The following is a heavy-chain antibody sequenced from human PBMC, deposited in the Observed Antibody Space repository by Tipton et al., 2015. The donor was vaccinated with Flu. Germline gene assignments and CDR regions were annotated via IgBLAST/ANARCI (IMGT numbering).Heavy chain of an antibody. Sequence: TLSLTCTVSGGSISSYYWSWIRQPPGKGLEWIGYISNSGSSNYNPSLKSRITVSVDTSKNQFSLILSSVTAADTAVYYCARSSRGWYRAMFDWGQGTLVTVSS. CDR3: ARSSRGWYRAMFD. CDR1: GGSISSYY. D-gene: IGHD6-19*01. V-gene: IGHV4-59*01. CDR2: ISNSGSS. J-gene: IGHJ4*02.